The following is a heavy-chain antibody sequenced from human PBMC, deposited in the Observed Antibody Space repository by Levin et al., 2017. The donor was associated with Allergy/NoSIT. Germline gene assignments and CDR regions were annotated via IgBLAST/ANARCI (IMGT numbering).Heavy chain of an antibody. CDR1: GDSINNFY. V-gene: IGHV4-59*01. J-gene: IGHJ4*02. CDR3: AREGGPGGYYDY. CDR2: IYSSGST. Sequence: SETLSLTCTVSGDSINNFYWSWIRRSPGKGLEWIGFIYSSGSTHYNPYLQSRLSMSVDTSNNQLSLNLTSVTAADTAIYYCAREGGPGGYYDYWGQGILVTVSS. D-gene: IGHD3-10*01.